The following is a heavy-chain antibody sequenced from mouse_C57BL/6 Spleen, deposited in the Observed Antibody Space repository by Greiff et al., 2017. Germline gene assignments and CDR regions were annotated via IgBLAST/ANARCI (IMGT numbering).Heavy chain of an antibody. Sequence: VQLQQSGAELVRPGASVKLSCTASGFNIKDDYMHWVKQRPEQGLEWIGWIDPENGDTEYASKFQGKATITADTSSNTAYLQLSSLTSEDTAVYYCTPLLNGFAYWGQGTLVTVSA. V-gene: IGHV14-4*01. CDR3: TPLLNGFAY. J-gene: IGHJ3*01. CDR1: GFNIKDDY. CDR2: IDPENGDT. D-gene: IGHD2-1*01.